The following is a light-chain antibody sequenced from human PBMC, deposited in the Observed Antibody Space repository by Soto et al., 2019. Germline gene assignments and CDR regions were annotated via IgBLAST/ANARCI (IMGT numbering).Light chain of an antibody. CDR2: DVS. J-gene: IGKJ1*01. Sequence: EIVLTQSPATLSLSPGERATLSCRASQTVSSYLAWYQQKPGQAPRLLIYDVSKRATGIPARVNGSGSGTDFTFTISSLEPEDFAVYYCQQRSNWPPWTFGQGTKVEIK. V-gene: IGKV3-11*01. CDR1: QTVSSY. CDR3: QQRSNWPPWT.